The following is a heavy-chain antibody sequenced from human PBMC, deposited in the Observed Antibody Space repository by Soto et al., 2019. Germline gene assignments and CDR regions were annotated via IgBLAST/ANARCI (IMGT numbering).Heavy chain of an antibody. J-gene: IGHJ4*02. D-gene: IGHD3-22*01. CDR1: GGSISSGDYY. V-gene: IGHV4-30-4*01. CDR2: IYYSGST. CDR3: ARLSYDSSGYYRTPTDY. Sequence: PSETLCLTCTVSGGSISSGDYYWSWIRQPPGKGLEWIGYIYYSGSTYYNPSLKSRVTISVDTSKNQFSLKLSSVTAADTAVYYCARLSYDSSGYYRTPTDYWGQGTLVTVSS.